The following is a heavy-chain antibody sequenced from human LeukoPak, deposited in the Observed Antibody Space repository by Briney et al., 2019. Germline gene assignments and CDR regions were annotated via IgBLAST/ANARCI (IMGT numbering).Heavy chain of an antibody. CDR2: IIPILGIA. J-gene: IGHJ4*02. D-gene: IGHD2-21*02. V-gene: IGHV1-69*16. CDR3: ARETSGDCDY. CDR1: GGTFSSYT. Sequence: SVKVSCKASGGTFSSYTISWVRQAPGQGLEWMGRIIPILGIANYAQKFQGRVTITTDESTSTAYMELSSLRSEDTAVYYCARETSGDCDYWGQGTLVTVSS.